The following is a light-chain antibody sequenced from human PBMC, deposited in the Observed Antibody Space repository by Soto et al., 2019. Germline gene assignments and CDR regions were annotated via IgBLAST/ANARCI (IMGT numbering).Light chain of an antibody. CDR2: EVS. CDR1: SSDVGGYNY. CDR3: SSFTGGSTSYV. Sequence: QSVLTQPASVSGSPGRSITISCTGTSSDVGGYNYVSWSQQHPGKAPKLMIYEVSNRPSGVSNRFSGSKSGNTASLTISGLQAEDEADYYCSSFTGGSTSYVFGTGTKVTVL. J-gene: IGLJ1*01. V-gene: IGLV2-14*01.